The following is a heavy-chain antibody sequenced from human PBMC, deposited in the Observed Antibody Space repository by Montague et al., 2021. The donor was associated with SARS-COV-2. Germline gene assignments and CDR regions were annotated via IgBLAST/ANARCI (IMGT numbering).Heavy chain of an antibody. Sequence: SETLSLTCAVHGGSFSTYSWNWIRQPPGKGLGWIGEIHHGGSTNYNPSLKSRVTISADTSKNQFSLKLTSVAAADTAVYYRARLGDGVVPSPILGVGPHYSYYYMDVWGRGTTVTVSS. CDR1: GGSFSTYS. J-gene: IGHJ6*03. V-gene: IGHV4-34*01. CDR2: IHHGGST. D-gene: IGHD3-10*01. CDR3: ARLGDGVVPSPILGVGPHYSYYYMDV.